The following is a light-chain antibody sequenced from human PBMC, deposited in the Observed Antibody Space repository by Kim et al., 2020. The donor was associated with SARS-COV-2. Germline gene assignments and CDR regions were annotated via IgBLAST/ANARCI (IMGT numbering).Light chain of an antibody. CDR3: QSADSSGTSWV. CDR1: ALPKQY. Sequence: SYELTQPPSVSVSPGQTARITFSGDALPKQYAYWYQQKPGQAPVLVIYKDSERPSGIPERFSGSSSGTTVTLTISGVQAEDEADYYCQSADSSGTSWVFG. J-gene: IGLJ3*02. CDR2: KDS. V-gene: IGLV3-25*03.